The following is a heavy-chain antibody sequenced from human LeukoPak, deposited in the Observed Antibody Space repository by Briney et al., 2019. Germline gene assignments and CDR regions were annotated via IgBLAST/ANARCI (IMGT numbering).Heavy chain of an antibody. D-gene: IGHD1-26*01. CDR3: AKDGDTMSGTYYYDMDV. Sequence: GGSLRLSCAASDFSFITYAMSWVRQAPGKGLEWVSTISGGGDATYYADSVKGRFTISRDNSKNTLYLQMNSLRGEDTAVYYCAKDGDTMSGTYYYDMDVWGKGTTVTIS. V-gene: IGHV3-23*01. CDR1: DFSFITYA. CDR2: ISGGGDAT. J-gene: IGHJ6*03.